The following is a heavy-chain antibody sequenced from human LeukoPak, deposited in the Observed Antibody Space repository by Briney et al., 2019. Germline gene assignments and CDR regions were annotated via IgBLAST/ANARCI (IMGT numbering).Heavy chain of an antibody. V-gene: IGHV1-2*02. D-gene: IGHD2-8*01. CDR1: GYTFTGYY. Sequence: ASVKVSCKASGYTFTGYYMHWVRQAPGQGLEWMGWINPNSGGTNYAQKFQGRVTMTRGTSISTAYMELSRLRSDDTAVYYCAREMGLRSAVDVWGKGTTVTVTS. CDR3: AREMGLRSAVDV. J-gene: IGHJ6*04. CDR2: INPNSGGT.